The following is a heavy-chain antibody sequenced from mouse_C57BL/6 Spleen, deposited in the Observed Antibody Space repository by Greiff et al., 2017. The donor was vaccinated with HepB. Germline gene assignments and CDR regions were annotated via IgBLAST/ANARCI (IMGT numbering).Heavy chain of an antibody. CDR3: APYYSNYFFAY. CDR1: GYAFSSSW. Sequence: QVQLQQSGPELVKPGASVKISCKASGYAFSSSWMNWVKQRPGKGLEWIGRIYPGDGDTNYNGKFKGKATQTADKSTITAYMQLSSLTSEDSAVYFCAPYYSNYFFAYWGQGTLVTVSA. D-gene: IGHD2-5*01. V-gene: IGHV1-82*01. CDR2: IYPGDGDT. J-gene: IGHJ3*01.